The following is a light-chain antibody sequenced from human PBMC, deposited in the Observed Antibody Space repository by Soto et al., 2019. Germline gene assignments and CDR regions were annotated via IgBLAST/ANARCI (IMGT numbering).Light chain of an antibody. Sequence: QSVLTQPASVSGSPGQSITISCTGTSSDVGGYNYVSWYQHHPGKAPKLMIYDVSNRPSGVSNRFSGSKSGNTASLTISGLQAEDEADYYCSSYTSSSTDYVFGTGTKVTVL. CDR3: SSYTSSSTDYV. CDR2: DVS. V-gene: IGLV2-14*03. CDR1: SSDVGGYNY. J-gene: IGLJ1*01.